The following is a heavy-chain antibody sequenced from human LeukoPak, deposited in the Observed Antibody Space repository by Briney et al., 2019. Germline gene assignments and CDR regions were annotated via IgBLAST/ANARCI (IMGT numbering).Heavy chain of an antibody. CDR3: ARDSSGWGNGFGGLDY. CDR1: GGSISSGSYY. V-gene: IGHV4-61*02. D-gene: IGHD6-19*01. J-gene: IGHJ4*02. CDR2: IYTSGST. Sequence: SQTLSLTCTVSGGSISSGSYYWSWIRQPAGKGLEWIGRIYTSGSTNYNPSPKSRVTISVDTSKNQFSLKLSSVTAADTAVYYCARDSSGWGNGFGGLDYWGQGTLVTVSS.